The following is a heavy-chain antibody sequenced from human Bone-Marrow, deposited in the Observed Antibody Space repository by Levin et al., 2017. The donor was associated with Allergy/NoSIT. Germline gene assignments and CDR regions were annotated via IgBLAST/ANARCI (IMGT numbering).Heavy chain of an antibody. J-gene: IGHJ4*02. CDR3: ARGPRRYDFWSGYIDY. Sequence: SQTLSLTCAVYGGSFSGYYWSWIRQPPGKGLEWIGEINHSGSTNYNPSLKSRVTISVDTSKNQFSLKLSSVTAADTAVYYCARGPRRYDFWSGYIDYWGQGTLVTVSS. V-gene: IGHV4-34*01. CDR2: INHSGST. D-gene: IGHD3-3*01. CDR1: GGSFSGYY.